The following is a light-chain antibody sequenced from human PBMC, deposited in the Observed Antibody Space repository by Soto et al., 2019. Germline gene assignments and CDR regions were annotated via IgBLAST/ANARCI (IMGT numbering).Light chain of an antibody. J-gene: IGKJ1*01. CDR3: QQYNNWWT. Sequence: EIVMTQSPATLSVSPGERVTLSCRASQSVSSSLAWYQQKPGQAPRLLIYGASTRAIGIPARFSGSGSETEFTLPISSLQSEDFAVYYCQQYNNWWTFGQGTKVEIK. CDR2: GAS. CDR1: QSVSSS. V-gene: IGKV3-15*01.